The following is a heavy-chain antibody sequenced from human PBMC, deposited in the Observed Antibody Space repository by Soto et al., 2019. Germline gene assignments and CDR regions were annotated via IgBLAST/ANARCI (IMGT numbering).Heavy chain of an antibody. V-gene: IGHV1-69*02. CDR1: GGTFSSYT. D-gene: IGHD2-8*01. J-gene: IGHJ4*02. CDR2: IIPILGIA. Sequence: QVQLVQSGAEVKKPGSSVKVSCKASGGTFSSYTISWVRQAPGQGLEWMGRIIPILGIANYAQKFQGRVTITADKSTSTAYMELSSLRSEDTAVYSCASVEDEWDFDYWGQGTLVTVSS. CDR3: ASVEDEWDFDY.